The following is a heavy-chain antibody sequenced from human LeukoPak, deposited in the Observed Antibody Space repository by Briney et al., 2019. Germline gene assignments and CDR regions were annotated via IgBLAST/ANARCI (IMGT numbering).Heavy chain of an antibody. CDR1: GGSFSGYY. J-gene: IGHJ6*02. Sequence: SETLSLTCAVYGGSFSGYYWSWIRQPPGKGLEWIGEINHSGSTNYNPSLKSRVTISVDTSKNQFSLKLSSVTAADTAVYYCARARYCSGGSCYPTDYYYYGMDVWGQGTTVTVPS. D-gene: IGHD2-15*01. CDR2: INHSGST. CDR3: ARARYCSGGSCYPTDYYYYGMDV. V-gene: IGHV4-34*01.